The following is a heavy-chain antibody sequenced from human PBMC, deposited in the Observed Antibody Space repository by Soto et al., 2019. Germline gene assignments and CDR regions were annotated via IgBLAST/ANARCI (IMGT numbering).Heavy chain of an antibody. J-gene: IGHJ6*02. CDR3: TRDRFLEWSSGKYYYYGMDV. Sequence: PGGSLRLSCTASGFTFGDYAMSWVRQAPGKGLEWVGFIRSKAYGGATEYAASVKGRFTISRDDSKSIAYLQMNSLKTEDTAVYYCTRDRFLEWSSGKYYYYGMDVWGQGTTVTV. CDR2: IRSKAYGGAT. V-gene: IGHV3-49*04. D-gene: IGHD3-3*01. CDR1: GFTFGDYA.